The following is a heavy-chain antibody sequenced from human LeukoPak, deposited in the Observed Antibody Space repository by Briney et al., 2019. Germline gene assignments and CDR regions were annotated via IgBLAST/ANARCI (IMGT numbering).Heavy chain of an antibody. V-gene: IGHV4-4*07. D-gene: IGHD3-10*01. J-gene: IGHJ6*03. CDR3: AREISGTNYNPLGYMDV. CDR1: GGSISLYH. CDR2: IFTSGIT. Sequence: SETLSLTCTVSGGSISLYHWNWIRQPAGRGLEWIGRIFTSGITNYNPSLKSRVTMSVEKSKSQFSLALSSVTAADTAVYYCAREISGTNYNPLGYMDVWGKGTAVTVSS.